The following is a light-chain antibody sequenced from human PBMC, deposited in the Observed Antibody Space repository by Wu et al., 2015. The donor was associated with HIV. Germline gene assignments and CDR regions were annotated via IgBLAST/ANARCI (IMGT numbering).Light chain of an antibody. Sequence: DIQMTQSPSYLSASVGDRVTITCRASQRIENYLNWYQQSPGTAPKLLIYAASSMPSGVPSRFAGSGSGTDFILTISSLQPEDFATYYCQQSYSSPPTFGQGTTVEIK. J-gene: IGKJ1*01. CDR3: QQSYSSPPT. CDR2: AAS. CDR1: QRIENY. V-gene: IGKV1-39*01.